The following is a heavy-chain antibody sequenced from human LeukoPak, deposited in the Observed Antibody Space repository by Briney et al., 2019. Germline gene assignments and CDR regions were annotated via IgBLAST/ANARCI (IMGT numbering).Heavy chain of an antibody. V-gene: IGHV1-69*13. J-gene: IGHJ3*02. CDR3: AREESRGSITTFHDAFHM. CDR1: GGTFSDYA. CDR2: IIPVFGTA. D-gene: IGHD3-10*01. Sequence: SVKVSCTTSGGTFSDYALSWVRQAPGQGLEWLGGIIPVFGTANYPQKFQGRVTMTADESTGTAYMELRGLRTEDTAVYYCAREESRGSITTFHDAFHMWGQGTMVTVSS.